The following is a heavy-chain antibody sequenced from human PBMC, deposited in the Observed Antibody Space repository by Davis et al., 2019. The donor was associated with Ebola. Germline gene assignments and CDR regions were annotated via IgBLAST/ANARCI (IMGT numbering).Heavy chain of an antibody. CDR3: ARALTGYSSSWYTGRVFDY. Sequence: SQTLSLTCAVSGGSISSYYWSWIRQPPGKGLEWIGYIYYSGSTNYNPSLKSRVTISVDTSKNQFSLKLSSVTAADTAMYYCARALTGYSSSWYTGRVFDYWGQGTLVTVSS. CDR1: GGSISSYY. J-gene: IGHJ4*02. CDR2: IYYSGST. D-gene: IGHD6-13*01. V-gene: IGHV4-59*12.